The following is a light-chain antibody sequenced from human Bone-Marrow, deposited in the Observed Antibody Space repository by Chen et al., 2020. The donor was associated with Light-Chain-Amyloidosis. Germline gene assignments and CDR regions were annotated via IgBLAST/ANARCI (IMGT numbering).Light chain of an antibody. CDR1: QTISSSY. CDR3: QQYGTSPLT. CDR2: GSS. V-gene: IGKV3-20*01. J-gene: IGKJ4*01. Sequence: EIVLTQSPGTLSLSPGETANLSCRASQTISSSYLTWYQQKFGQAPRLLMYGSSSRATGIRDRFTGSGAGTDFTHAINRLEPEDIAMYNCQQYGTSPLTFGGGTKVEIK.